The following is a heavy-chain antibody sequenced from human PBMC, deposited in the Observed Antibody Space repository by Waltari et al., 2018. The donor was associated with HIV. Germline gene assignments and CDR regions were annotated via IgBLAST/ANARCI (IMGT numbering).Heavy chain of an antibody. D-gene: IGHD6-19*01. CDR2: IYCSGST. Sequence: QVQLQESGSGLVKPSETLSLTCPVSGGSISSFFWSWIRQPPGQGLEWLGYIYCSGSTNYNPSLKSRVTISVDTSKNQFSLKLSSVTAADTAVYYCARAGGGWYFDYWGQGTLVTVSS. CDR1: GGSISSFF. V-gene: IGHV4-59*01. J-gene: IGHJ4*02. CDR3: ARAGGGWYFDY.